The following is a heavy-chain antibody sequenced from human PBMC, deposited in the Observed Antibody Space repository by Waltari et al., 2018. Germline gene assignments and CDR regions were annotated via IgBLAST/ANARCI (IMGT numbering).Heavy chain of an antibody. D-gene: IGHD5-18*01. Sequence: EVQLVESGGGLVQPGGSLRLSCAASGFTFSSYAMSWVRQAPGKGMEWVSSISSSSGSTYYADSVKGRFTISRDNSKNTLYLLMNSLRAEDTAVYYCAKEVEYTYVPLDSWGQGTLVTVSS. J-gene: IGHJ4*02. V-gene: IGHV3-23*04. CDR3: AKEVEYTYVPLDS. CDR2: ISSSSGST. CDR1: GFTFSSYA.